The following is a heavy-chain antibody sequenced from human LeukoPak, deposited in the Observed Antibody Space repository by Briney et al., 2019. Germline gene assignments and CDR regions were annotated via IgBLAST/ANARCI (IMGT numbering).Heavy chain of an antibody. CDR2: INHSGST. V-gene: IGHV4-34*01. J-gene: IGHJ4*02. CDR3: ARGSGIPAAGTHDY. Sequence: PSETLSLTCAFYGGSFSGYYWSWIRQPPGKGLEWIGEINHSGSTNYNPSLKSRVTISVDTSKNQFSLKLSSVTAADTAVYYCARGSGIPAAGTHDYWGQGTLVTVSS. CDR1: GGSFSGYY. D-gene: IGHD6-13*01.